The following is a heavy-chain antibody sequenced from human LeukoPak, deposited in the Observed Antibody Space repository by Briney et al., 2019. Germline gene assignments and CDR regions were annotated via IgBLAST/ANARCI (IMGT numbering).Heavy chain of an antibody. J-gene: IGHJ4*02. V-gene: IGHV4-38-2*01. CDR2: IYHTGST. CDR3: ARGIVVVPAAIWDY. D-gene: IGHD2-2*02. CDR1: GYSIRSGFY. Sequence: PSETLSLTCAVSGYSIRSGFYWGWIRQSPRKGLEWIGSIYHTGSTYYNPSLKRRVTISVDTSKNQFSLKLSSVTAADTAVYYCARGIVVVPAAIWDYWGQGTLVTVSS.